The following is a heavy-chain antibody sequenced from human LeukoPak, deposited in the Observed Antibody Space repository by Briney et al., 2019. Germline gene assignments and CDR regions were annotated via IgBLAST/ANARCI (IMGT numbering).Heavy chain of an antibody. V-gene: IGHV1-69*13. Sequence: ASVKVSCKASGGTFSSYAISWVRQAPGQGLEWMGGIIPIFGTANYAQKFQGRVTITADESTSTANMELSSLRSEDTAVYYCALQSGYCSSTSCDMGFLDYWGQGTLVTVSP. CDR1: GGTFSSYA. D-gene: IGHD2-2*02. CDR2: IIPIFGTA. CDR3: ALQSGYCSSTSCDMGFLDY. J-gene: IGHJ4*02.